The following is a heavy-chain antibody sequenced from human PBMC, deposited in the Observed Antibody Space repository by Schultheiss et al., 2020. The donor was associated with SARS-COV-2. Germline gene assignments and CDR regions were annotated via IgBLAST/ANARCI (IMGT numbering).Heavy chain of an antibody. D-gene: IGHD6-19*01. J-gene: IGHJ3*02. V-gene: IGHV3-23*01. Sequence: GGSLRLSCAASGFTFSSYAMSWVRQAPGKGLEWVSGINDDAHGTYYADSVKGRFTISRDNSKNTLYLQMNSLRAEDTAVYYCARDRDSSGHDAFDIWGQGTMVTVSS. CDR1: GFTFSSYA. CDR3: ARDRDSSGHDAFDI. CDR2: INDDAHGT.